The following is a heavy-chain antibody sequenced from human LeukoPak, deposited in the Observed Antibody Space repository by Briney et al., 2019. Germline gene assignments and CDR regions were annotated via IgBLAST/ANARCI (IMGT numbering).Heavy chain of an antibody. CDR3: ARNRGLRYGYGGFDY. J-gene: IGHJ4*02. Sequence: SETLSLTCTVSGGSISSGGYYWRWIRHHPGKGLEWIGYIFYSGCTYYNPSLKSRITISEDTSKNHFSLKLRSVTTAGTAWYYCARNRGLRYGYGGFDYWGQGTLGTVFS. CDR2: IFYSGCT. CDR1: GGSISSGGYY. V-gene: IGHV4-31*03. D-gene: IGHD5-18*01.